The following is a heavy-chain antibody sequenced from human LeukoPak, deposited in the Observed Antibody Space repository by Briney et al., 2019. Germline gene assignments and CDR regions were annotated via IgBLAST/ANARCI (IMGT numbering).Heavy chain of an antibody. CDR2: IKQDGSEK. CDR3: ASTVGLVAATYFDY. V-gene: IGHV3-7*03. D-gene: IGHD2-15*01. J-gene: IGHJ4*02. CDR1: GFTFSSYW. Sequence: GGSLRLSCAASGFTFSSYWMSWVRQAPGKGLEWVANIKQDGSEKYYVDSVKGRFTISRDNAKNSLYLQMNSLRAEDTAVYYCASTVGLVAATYFDYWGQGTLVTVSS.